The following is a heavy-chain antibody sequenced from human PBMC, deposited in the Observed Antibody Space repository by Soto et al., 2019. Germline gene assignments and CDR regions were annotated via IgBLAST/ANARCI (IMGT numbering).Heavy chain of an antibody. D-gene: IGHD3-10*01. CDR3: ARSGRFGESRRYYFDY. J-gene: IGHJ4*02. CDR1: GFTFSSYS. CDR2: ISSSSSYI. Sequence: PGGSLRLSCAASGFTFSSYSMNWVRQAPGKGLEWVSSISSSSSYIYYADSVKGRFTISRDNAKNSLYLQMNSLRAEDTAVYYCARSGRFGESRRYYFDYWGQGTLVTVSS. V-gene: IGHV3-21*01.